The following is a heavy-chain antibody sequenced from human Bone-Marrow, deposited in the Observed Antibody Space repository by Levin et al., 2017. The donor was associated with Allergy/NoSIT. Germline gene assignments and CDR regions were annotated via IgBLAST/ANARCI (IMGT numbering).Heavy chain of an antibody. CDR3: ARGGDGYNFKGVLDS. D-gene: IGHD5-24*01. CDR1: GFTFSTFG. CDR2: IWHDGSNK. V-gene: IGHV3-33*01. J-gene: IGHJ4*02. Sequence: AGGSLRLSCAASGFTFSTFGMHWVRQGPGKGLEWVAVIWHDGSNKYYGDSMKGRFTNSRDNSKNTLYLQMNSLRDEDTAVYYCARGGDGYNFKGVLDSWGQGTLVIVSS.